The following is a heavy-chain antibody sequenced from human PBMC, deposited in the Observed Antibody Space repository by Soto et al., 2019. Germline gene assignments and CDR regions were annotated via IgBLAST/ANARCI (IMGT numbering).Heavy chain of an antibody. CDR2: IYYSGST. V-gene: IGHV4-39*01. Sequence: LSLTCTVSGGPISSSSYYWGWIRQPPGKGLEWIGSIYYSGSTYYNPSLKSRVTISVDTSKNQFSLKLSSVTAADTAVYYCARPRDYGDYFDYWGQGTLVTVSS. CDR3: ARPRDYGDYFDY. J-gene: IGHJ4*02. D-gene: IGHD4-17*01. CDR1: GGPISSSSYY.